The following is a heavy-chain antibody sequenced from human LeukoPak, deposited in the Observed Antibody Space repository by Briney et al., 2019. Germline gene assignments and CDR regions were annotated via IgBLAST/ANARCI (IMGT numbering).Heavy chain of an antibody. CDR1: GGSFSGYY. V-gene: IGHV4-34*01. Sequence: NPSETLSLTCAVYGGSFSGYYWSWIRQPPGKGLEWIGEINHSGSTNYNPSLKSRVTISVDTSKNQFSLKLSSVTAADTAVYYCARGPEYSSSSGFDYWGQGTLVTVSS. J-gene: IGHJ4*02. D-gene: IGHD6-6*01. CDR2: INHSGST. CDR3: ARGPEYSSSSGFDY.